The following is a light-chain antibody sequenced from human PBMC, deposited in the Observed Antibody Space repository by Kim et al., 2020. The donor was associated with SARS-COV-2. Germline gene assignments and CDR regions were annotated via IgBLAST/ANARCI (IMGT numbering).Light chain of an antibody. CDR3: LSGT. J-gene: IGKJ1*01. Sequence: PSTLSASVGDRVTITCRASQSINNLLAWYQQKPGKAPKLLIYRASTLQSGVPSRFSGRGSGTEFTLTINSLQPDDFATYYCLSGTFGQGTKVEIK. V-gene: IGKV1-5*03. CDR2: RAS. CDR1: QSINNL.